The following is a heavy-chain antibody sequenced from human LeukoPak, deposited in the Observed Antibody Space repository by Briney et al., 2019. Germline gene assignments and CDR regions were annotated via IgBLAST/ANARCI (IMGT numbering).Heavy chain of an antibody. CDR3: AKDLGDYYDSSGYPHFDY. CDR2: ISGSGGST. V-gene: IGHV3-23*01. Sequence: PGGSLRLPCAASGFTFSSYAMSWVRQAPGKGLEWVSAISGSGGSTYYADSVKGRFTISRDNSKNTLYLQMNSLRAEDTAVYYCAKDLGDYYDSSGYPHFDYWGQGTLVTVSS. CDR1: GFTFSSYA. D-gene: IGHD3-22*01. J-gene: IGHJ4*02.